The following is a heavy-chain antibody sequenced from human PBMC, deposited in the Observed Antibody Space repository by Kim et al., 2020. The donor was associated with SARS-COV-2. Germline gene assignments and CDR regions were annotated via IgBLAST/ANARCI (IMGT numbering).Heavy chain of an antibody. CDR3: ARGKSEYFGSGRARSFD. Sequence: SETLSLTCAVYGRSFSGYYWTWIRQAPGTGLQWIGEITPTGTTNYDPSLRSRVTISVAASEKQFSLTLTSATAADTAVYYCARGKSEYFGSGRARSFD. CDR2: ITPTGTT. D-gene: IGHD3-10*01. CDR1: GRSFSGYY. V-gene: IGHV4-34*01. J-gene: IGHJ2*01.